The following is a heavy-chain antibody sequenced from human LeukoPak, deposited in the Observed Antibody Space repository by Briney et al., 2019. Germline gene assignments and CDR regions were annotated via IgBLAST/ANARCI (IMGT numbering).Heavy chain of an antibody. CDR1: GFTFSGFA. D-gene: IGHD3-10*01. Sequence: PGGSLRLSCAASGFTFSGFAMHWVRQAPGKGLEWVTVISYDGTNKYYAGSVKGRFTIYRDNSKNTMYLKMNSLRAEDTAVYYCARDRGSGSYHNDAVDYWGQGTLVTVSS. CDR2: ISYDGTNK. CDR3: ARDRGSGSYHNDAVDY. J-gene: IGHJ4*02. V-gene: IGHV3-30-3*01.